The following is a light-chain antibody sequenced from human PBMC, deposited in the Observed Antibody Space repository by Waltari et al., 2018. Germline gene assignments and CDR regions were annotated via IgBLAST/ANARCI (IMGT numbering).Light chain of an antibody. J-gene: IGLJ3*02. CDR2: TDN. V-gene: IGLV1-44*01. CDR1: NSNIGRNA. CDR3: ATWDDSLNGWV. Sequence: QSVLTQPPSASGTPGQRVTISCSGSNSNIGRNAVNWYQQLPETAPKLLIYTDNQRPSWVPDRFSGSKSGTSASLAISGLQSEDEADYHCATWDDSLNGWVFGGGTKVTVL.